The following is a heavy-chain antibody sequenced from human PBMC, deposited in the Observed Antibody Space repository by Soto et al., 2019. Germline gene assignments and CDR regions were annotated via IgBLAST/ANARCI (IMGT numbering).Heavy chain of an antibody. CDR1: GGSFSGYY. CDR3: ASIKGELISAAGYYYYGMDV. D-gene: IGHD6-13*01. V-gene: IGHV4-34*01. J-gene: IGHJ6*02. CDR2: INHSGST. Sequence: SETLSLSCAVYGGSFSGYYWSWIRQPPGKGLEWIGEINHSGSTNYNPSLKSRVTISVDTSKNQFSLKLSSVTAADTAVYYCASIKGELISAAGYYYYGMDVWGQGTTVTSP.